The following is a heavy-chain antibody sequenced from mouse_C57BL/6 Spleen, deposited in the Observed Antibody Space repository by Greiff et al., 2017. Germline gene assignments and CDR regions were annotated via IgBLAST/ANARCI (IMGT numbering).Heavy chain of an antibody. Sequence: ESGPGLVKPSQSLSLTCSVTGYSITSGYYWNWIRQFPGNKLEWMGYISYDGSNNYNPSLKNRISITRDTSKNQFFLKLNSVTTEDTATYYCARWGDFDYWGQGTTLTVSS. J-gene: IGHJ2*01. V-gene: IGHV3-6*01. CDR3: ARWGDFDY. CDR2: ISYDGSN. CDR1: GYSITSGYY.